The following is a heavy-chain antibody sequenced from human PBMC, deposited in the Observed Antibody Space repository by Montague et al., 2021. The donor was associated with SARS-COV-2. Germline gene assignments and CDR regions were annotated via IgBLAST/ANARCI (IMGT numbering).Heavy chain of an antibody. CDR3: AKDHPVYDTSGYYHYGASDI. Sequence: SLRLSCAASGFTFSSYAMSWVRQAPGKGLEWVSTVSGSTTNTFYADSVKGRFTISRDNSKNTLYLQMNSLRVEDSAVCYCAKDHPVYDTSGYYHYGASDIWGQGAMVTVSS. V-gene: IGHV3-23*01. J-gene: IGHJ3*02. CDR1: GFTFSSYA. CDR2: VSGSTTNT. D-gene: IGHD3-22*01.